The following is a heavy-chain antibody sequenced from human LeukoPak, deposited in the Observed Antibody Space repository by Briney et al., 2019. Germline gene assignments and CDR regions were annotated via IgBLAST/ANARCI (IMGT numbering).Heavy chain of an antibody. CDR2: IYATGST. Sequence: SETLSLTCDVSGDFIRSYWWGWVRQPAGKGLEWIGRIYATGSTKFNPSLKSRLTMSMDTSTNRISLNLTSVTAADTAIYFCARQGYTASYYFLDFWSQGMLVTVSS. V-gene: IGHV4-4*07. J-gene: IGHJ4*02. CDR3: ARQGYTASYYFLDF. CDR1: GDFIRSYW. D-gene: IGHD1-26*01.